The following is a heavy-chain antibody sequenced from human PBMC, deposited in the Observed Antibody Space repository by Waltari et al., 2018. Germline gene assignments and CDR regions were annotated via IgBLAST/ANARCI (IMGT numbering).Heavy chain of an antibody. CDR3: ARRAGLAGTRYFDY. D-gene: IGHD6-19*01. CDR2: IKPSDSDT. Sequence: EVQLVQSGAEVKKPGESLKISCKGSGYSFTKYWIGWVRQMPGKGLEWMGMIKPSDSDTRYSPSFQGQFTISADKSISTAYLQWSSLKASDTAMYYCARRAGLAGTRYFDYWGQGNMVTVSS. CDR1: GYSFTKYW. V-gene: IGHV5-51*03. J-gene: IGHJ4*02.